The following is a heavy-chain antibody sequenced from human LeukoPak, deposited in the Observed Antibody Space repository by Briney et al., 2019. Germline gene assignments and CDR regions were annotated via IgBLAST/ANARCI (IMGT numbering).Heavy chain of an antibody. J-gene: IGHJ4*02. CDR2: IYYSGST. V-gene: IGHV4-39*07. CDR1: GGSISSSSYY. Sequence: PSETLSLTCTVTGGSISSSSYYWGCIRQPPGKGLEWIGSIYYSGSTYYNPSLKSRVTISVDTSKNQFSLKLSSVTAADTAVYYCASDAAYSYGIPLDYWRQGTLVTVSS. CDR3: ASDAAYSYGIPLDY. D-gene: IGHD5-18*01.